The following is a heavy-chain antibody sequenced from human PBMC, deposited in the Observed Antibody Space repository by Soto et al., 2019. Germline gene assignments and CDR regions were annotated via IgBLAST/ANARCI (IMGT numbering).Heavy chain of an antibody. CDR2: IYYSGST. Sequence: SETLSVTCTVSGGSSRSSSYYCVFIRQPPGKGLEWIGSIYYSGSTYYNPSLKSRVTISVDTSKNQFSLKLSSVTAADTAVYYCARPSGSYLPYFDYWGHGTLVPVSP. D-gene: IGHD1-26*01. J-gene: IGHJ4*01. CDR1: GGSSRSSSYY. CDR3: ARPSGSYLPYFDY. V-gene: IGHV4-39*01.